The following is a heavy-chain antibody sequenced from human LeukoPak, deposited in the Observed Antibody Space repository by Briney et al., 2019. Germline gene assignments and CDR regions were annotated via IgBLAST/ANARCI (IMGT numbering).Heavy chain of an antibody. CDR1: GFTFSSYE. D-gene: IGHD2/OR15-2a*01. Sequence: QTGGSLRLSCAASGFTFSSYEMNWVRQAPGKGLEGVSVIYSGGSTYYADSVKGRFTISRDNSKNTLYLQMNSLRAKDTAVYYCARVSILIVPYYAFDIWGQGTMVTVSS. V-gene: IGHV3-53*01. CDR3: ARVSILIVPYYAFDI. J-gene: IGHJ3*02. CDR2: IYSGGST.